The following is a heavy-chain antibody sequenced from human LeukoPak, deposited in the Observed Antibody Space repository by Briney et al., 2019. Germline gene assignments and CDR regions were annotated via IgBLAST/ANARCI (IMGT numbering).Heavy chain of an antibody. V-gene: IGHV1-18*01. D-gene: IGHD2-15*01. J-gene: IGHJ4*02. Sequence: ASVKVSCKASGCTFTSYGISWVRQAPGQGLEWMGWISAYNGNTNYAQKLQGRVTMTTDTSTSTAYMELRSLRSDDTAVYYCARDHKYRYCSGGSCYQPGDYWGQGTLVTVSS. CDR1: GCTFTSYG. CDR3: ARDHKYRYCSGGSCYQPGDY. CDR2: ISAYNGNT.